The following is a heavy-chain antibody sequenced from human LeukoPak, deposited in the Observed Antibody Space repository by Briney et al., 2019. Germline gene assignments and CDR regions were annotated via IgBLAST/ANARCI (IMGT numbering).Heavy chain of an antibody. D-gene: IGHD6-19*01. CDR3: AKDNIRIVVAGTLDY. J-gene: IGHJ4*02. Sequence: GGSLRLSCAPSGFIFSDYWFHWVRQTPGQWLVWVAAINRDGTGTSHADSVRGRFTVSRDNAKNTLYLQMNSLTSEDPALYYCAKDNIRIVVAGTLDYWGQGTLVTVSS. CDR2: INRDGTGT. V-gene: IGHV3-74*01. CDR1: GFIFSDYW.